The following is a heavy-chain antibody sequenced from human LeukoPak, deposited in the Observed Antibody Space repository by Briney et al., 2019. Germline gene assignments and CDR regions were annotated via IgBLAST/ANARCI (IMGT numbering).Heavy chain of an antibody. CDR3: ARASYDSSGYYPDAFDI. D-gene: IGHD3-22*01. CDR1: GYTFTNYY. J-gene: IGHJ3*02. Sequence: ASVKVSCKASGYTFTNYYIHWVRQAPGQGLEWMGIINPTGDSTSYAQKFQGRVTITRDTSASTAYMELSSLRSEDTAVYYCARASYDSSGYYPDAFDIWGQGTMVTVSS. CDR2: INPTGDST. V-gene: IGHV1-46*01.